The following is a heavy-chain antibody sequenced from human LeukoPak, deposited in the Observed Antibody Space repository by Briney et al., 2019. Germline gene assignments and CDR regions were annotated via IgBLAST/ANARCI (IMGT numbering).Heavy chain of an antibody. D-gene: IGHD5-18*01. CDR3: ARLGIYDGNSYGSF. J-gene: IGHJ4*02. V-gene: IGHV1-8*01. CDR1: GYTFTSYD. Sequence: EASVKVSCKASGYTFTSYDINWVRQATGRGLEWMGWMNPNSGNTGYAQKFQGRVTMTRDTSISTAYMELSSLTSEDTAVYYCARLGIYDGNSYGSFWGQGTLVTVSS. CDR2: MNPNSGNT.